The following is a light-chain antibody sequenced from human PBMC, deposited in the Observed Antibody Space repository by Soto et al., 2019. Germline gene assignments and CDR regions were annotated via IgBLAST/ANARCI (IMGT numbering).Light chain of an antibody. J-gene: IGKJ3*01. CDR1: QNVRNS. CDR2: GAS. CDR3: QQYNAWPPLIT. V-gene: IGKV3-15*01. Sequence: VLTQSSATLSLSPGERATLSCRASQNVRNSLAWFQQRPGQAPRLLIYGASTRATGVPARFSGGGSGTEFTLTISGLRSEDSATYYCQQYNAWPPLITFGPGTKVDLK.